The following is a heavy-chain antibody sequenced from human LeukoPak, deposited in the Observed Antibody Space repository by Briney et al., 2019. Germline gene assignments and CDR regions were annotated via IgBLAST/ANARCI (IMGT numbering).Heavy chain of an antibody. CDR1: GYTFTDHF. Sequence: ASVKVSCKSSGYTFTDHFIHWVRQAPGQGLEWVGEINPYNGYTKYAWRLQGRVTMTRDTSISTAFMEVSRLTSDDTAVYYCARHYSLNDFDYWGQGTLVTVAS. J-gene: IGHJ4*02. V-gene: IGHV1-2*02. CDR2: INPYNGYT. CDR3: ARHYSLNDFDY. D-gene: IGHD1-1*01.